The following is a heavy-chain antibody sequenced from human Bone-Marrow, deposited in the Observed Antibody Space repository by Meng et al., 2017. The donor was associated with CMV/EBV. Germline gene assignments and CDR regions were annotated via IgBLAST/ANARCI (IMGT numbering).Heavy chain of an antibody. CDR2: IYSSGNT. V-gene: IGHV4-59*01. Sequence: ESLRLSCTVSGGSISNYYWSWIRQSPGRGLEWIGYIYSSGNTNYNPSLKSRVTISVDASKNQFSLRLSSVTAADTAIYYCARGSTRDKFDPWGQGTLVTVSS. J-gene: IGHJ5*02. CDR3: ARGSTRDKFDP. D-gene: IGHD5-24*01. CDR1: GGSISNYY.